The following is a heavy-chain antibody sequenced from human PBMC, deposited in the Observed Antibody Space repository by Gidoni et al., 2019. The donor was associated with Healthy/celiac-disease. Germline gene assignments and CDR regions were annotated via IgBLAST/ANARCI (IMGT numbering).Heavy chain of an antibody. V-gene: IGHV3-30*18. CDR2: ISYDGSNK. J-gene: IGHJ4*02. CDR1: GFTFSSYG. D-gene: IGHD3-3*01. CDR3: AKSWDDFWTGVIDY. Sequence: QVQLVESGGGVVQPGRSRRLSCAASGFTFSSYGMHWVRQAPGKGLEWVAVISYDGSNKYYADSVKGRFTISRDNSKNTLYLQMNSLRAEDTAVYYCAKSWDDFWTGVIDYWGQGTLVTVSS.